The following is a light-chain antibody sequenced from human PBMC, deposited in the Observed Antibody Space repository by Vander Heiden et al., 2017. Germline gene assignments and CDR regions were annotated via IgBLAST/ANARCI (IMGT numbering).Light chain of an antibody. CDR3: QAWDSSTAVV. CDR2: QDS. Sequence: SYELTQLPSVAVSPGQTASITCSGDKLGDKYACWYQQKPGQSPVLVIYQDSKRPSGFPERFSGSNSGNTATLTIGGTQAMDEADYCCQAWDSSTAVVFGGGTKLTVL. CDR1: KLGDKY. J-gene: IGLJ2*01. V-gene: IGLV3-1*01.